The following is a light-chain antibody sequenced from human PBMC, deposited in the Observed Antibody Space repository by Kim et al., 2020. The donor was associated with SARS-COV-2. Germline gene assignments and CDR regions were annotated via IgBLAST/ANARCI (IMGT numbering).Light chain of an antibody. V-gene: IGLV3-1*01. Sequence: SYELTQPPSVSVSPGQTASITCSGDKLGDKYACWYRQKPGQSPVLVIYQDDKRPSGIPERFSGSISGSTATLTISGTQEMDEADYYCQAWDVSTPGIFGTGTKVTVL. CDR1: KLGDKY. CDR3: QAWDVSTPGI. J-gene: IGLJ1*01. CDR2: QDD.